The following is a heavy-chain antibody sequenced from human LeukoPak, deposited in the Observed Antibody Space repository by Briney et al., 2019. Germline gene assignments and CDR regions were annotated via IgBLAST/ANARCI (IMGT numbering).Heavy chain of an antibody. Sequence: HPGGSLRLSCAASGFTFSSYAMSWVRQAPGKGLEWVSAISGSGGSTYYADSVKGRFTISRDNAKNSLYLQMNSLRAEDTAVYYCARDRYCSGGSCYSGIFDYWGQGTLVTVSS. CDR1: GFTFSSYA. V-gene: IGHV3-23*01. CDR3: ARDRYCSGGSCYSGIFDY. CDR2: ISGSGGST. D-gene: IGHD2-15*01. J-gene: IGHJ4*02.